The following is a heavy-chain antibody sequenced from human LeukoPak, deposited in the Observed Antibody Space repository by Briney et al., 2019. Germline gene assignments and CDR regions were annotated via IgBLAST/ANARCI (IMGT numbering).Heavy chain of an antibody. D-gene: IGHD4-17*01. Sequence: PGRSLRLACAASGFTFDDYAMHWVGQAPGKGLEGVAGISWNSGSIGYADSVKGRFTISRDNAKTSLYLQMNSLRAEDTALYYCAKDVAAYGDNDPFDYWGQGTLVTVSS. CDR1: GFTFDDYA. V-gene: IGHV3-9*01. J-gene: IGHJ4*02. CDR2: ISWNSGSI. CDR3: AKDVAAYGDNDPFDY.